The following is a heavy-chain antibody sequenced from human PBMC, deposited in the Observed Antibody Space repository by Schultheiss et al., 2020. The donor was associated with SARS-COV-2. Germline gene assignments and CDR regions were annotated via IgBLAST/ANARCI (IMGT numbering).Heavy chain of an antibody. Sequence: GGSLRLSCAASGFTFSSYAMSWVRQAPGKGLEWVSTISGSGGSTYYADSVKGRFTISRHNSKNTLYLQMNSLRAEDTAVYYCARVGRSDAFDIWGQGTMVTVSS. CDR1: GFTFSSYA. V-gene: IGHV3-23*01. D-gene: IGHD3-16*01. CDR2: ISGSGGST. J-gene: IGHJ3*02. CDR3: ARVGRSDAFDI.